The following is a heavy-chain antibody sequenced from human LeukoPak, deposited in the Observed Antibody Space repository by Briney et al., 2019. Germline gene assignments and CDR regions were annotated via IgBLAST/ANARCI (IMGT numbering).Heavy chain of an antibody. CDR1: GGSISSSSYY. Sequence: SETLSLTCTVSGGSISSSSYYWGWIRQPPGKGLEWIGSIYYSGSTYYNPSLKSRVTISVDTSKNQFSLKLSSVTAADTAVYYCARYNWNDGDYWGQGTLVTVSS. CDR2: IYYSGST. D-gene: IGHD1-20*01. V-gene: IGHV4-39*07. J-gene: IGHJ4*02. CDR3: ARYNWNDGDY.